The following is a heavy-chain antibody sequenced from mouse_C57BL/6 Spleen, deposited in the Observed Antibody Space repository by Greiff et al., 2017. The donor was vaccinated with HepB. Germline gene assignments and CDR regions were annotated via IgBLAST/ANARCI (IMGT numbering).Heavy chain of an antibody. J-gene: IGHJ1*03. CDR2: INPNNGGT. V-gene: IGHV1-26*01. Sequence: VQLQQSGPELVKPGASVKISCKASGYTFTDYYMNWVKQSHGKSLEWIGDINPNNGGTSYNQKFKGKATLTVDKSSSTAYMELRSLTSEDSAVYYCAREGYGSNWYFDVWGTGTTVTVSS. CDR3: AREGYGSNWYFDV. D-gene: IGHD1-1*01. CDR1: GYTFTDYY.